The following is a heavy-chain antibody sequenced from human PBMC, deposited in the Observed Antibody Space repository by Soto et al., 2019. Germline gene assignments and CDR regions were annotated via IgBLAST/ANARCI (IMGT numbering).Heavy chain of an antibody. CDR2: IIPMYGPA. J-gene: IGHJ5*02. CDR1: GGTFSSYA. CDR3: ARVTSMVRGVIDNWFDP. Sequence: QVPLVQSGAEVKKPGSSVTVSCKASGGTFSSYAIHWVRQAAGQGVEWMGWIIPMYGPAKYAQRFQGRVTITGDESTTTVYMELTSLTSQDTAVYYCARVTSMVRGVIDNWFDPWGHGTLVTVSS. D-gene: IGHD3-10*01. V-gene: IGHV1-69*01.